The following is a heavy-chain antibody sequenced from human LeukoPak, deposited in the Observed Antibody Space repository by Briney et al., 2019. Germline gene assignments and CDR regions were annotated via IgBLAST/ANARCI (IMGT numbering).Heavy chain of an antibody. CDR1: GFTFSSYG. D-gene: IGHD5-18*01. J-gene: IGHJ4*02. CDR2: INSDGSST. CDR3: AREGYSYGLDY. Sequence: GGSLRLSCAASGFTFSSYGMHWVRQAPGKGLVWVSRINSDGSSTSYADSVKGRFTISRDNAKNTLYLQMNSLRAEDTAVYYCAREGYSYGLDYWGQGTLVTVSS. V-gene: IGHV3-74*01.